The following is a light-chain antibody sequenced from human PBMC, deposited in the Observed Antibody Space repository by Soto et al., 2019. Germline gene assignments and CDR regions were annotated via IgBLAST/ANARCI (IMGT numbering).Light chain of an antibody. CDR2: AAS. V-gene: IGKV1-6*01. J-gene: IGKJ2*01. Sequence: AIQLTQSPFSLSASVGDRVTITCRASQGIRDDLAWYQQRPGKAPKLLIYAASNLQSGVPSRFSGSGSGTDFTLTISSLQPEDFATYYCLQDYDYPYTFGQGTKLEIK. CDR1: QGIRDD. CDR3: LQDYDYPYT.